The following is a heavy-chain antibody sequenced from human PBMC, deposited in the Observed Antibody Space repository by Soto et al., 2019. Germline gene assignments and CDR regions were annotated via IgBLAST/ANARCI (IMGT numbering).Heavy chain of an antibody. CDR3: ARYRTGGSWSNFDS. CDR2: IYYNGST. Sequence: QVLLQESGPGLMKPSQTLSLTCTVSGLSISSASYYWSWIRQHPGKGLEWVGNIYYNGSTYYSPTPKSRVTVWVDTSKNQFSLRRPSVTPANTAVYYCARYRTGGSWSNFDSWGRGALFSFSS. D-gene: IGHD3-16*02. V-gene: IGHV4-31*03. J-gene: IGHJ4*02. CDR1: GLSISSASYY.